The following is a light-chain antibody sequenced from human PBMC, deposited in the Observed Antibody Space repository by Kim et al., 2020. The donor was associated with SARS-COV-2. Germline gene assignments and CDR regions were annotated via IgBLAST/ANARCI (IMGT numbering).Light chain of an antibody. Sequence: GQTVTYPCTGSSSNIGAGYDVHWYQQLPGTAPKLLIYGNSNRPSGVPDRFSGSKSGTSASLAITGLQAEDEADYYCQSYDSSLSVVFGGGTQLTVL. J-gene: IGLJ2*01. CDR3: QSYDSSLSVV. CDR2: GNS. CDR1: SSNIGAGYD. V-gene: IGLV1-40*01.